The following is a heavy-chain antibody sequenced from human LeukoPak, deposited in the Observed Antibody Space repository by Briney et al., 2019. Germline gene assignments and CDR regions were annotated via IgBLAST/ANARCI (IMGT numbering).Heavy chain of an antibody. V-gene: IGHV1-2*02. Sequence: ASVKVSCKASGYTFTGYYMHWVRQAPGQGLEWMGWINPNSGGTNYAQKFQGRVTMTRDTSISTAYMELSRLRSDDTAVYYCARRQNSGSYPYDYWRQGTLVTVSP. D-gene: IGHD1-26*01. J-gene: IGHJ4*02. CDR2: INPNSGGT. CDR3: ARRQNSGSYPYDY. CDR1: GYTFTGYY.